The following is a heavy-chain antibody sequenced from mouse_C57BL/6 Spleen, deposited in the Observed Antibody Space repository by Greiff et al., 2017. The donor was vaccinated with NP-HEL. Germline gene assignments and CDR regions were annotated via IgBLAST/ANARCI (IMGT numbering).Heavy chain of an antibody. Sequence: EVQLQQSGPELVKPGASVKISCKASGYTFTDYYMNWVKQSHGKSLEWIGDINPNNGGTSYNQKFKGKATLTVDKSSSTAYMELRSLTSEDSAVYYCAPTIVTTKFAYWGQGTLVTVSA. V-gene: IGHV1-26*01. D-gene: IGHD2-5*01. J-gene: IGHJ3*01. CDR3: APTIVTTKFAY. CDR2: INPNNGGT. CDR1: GYTFTDYY.